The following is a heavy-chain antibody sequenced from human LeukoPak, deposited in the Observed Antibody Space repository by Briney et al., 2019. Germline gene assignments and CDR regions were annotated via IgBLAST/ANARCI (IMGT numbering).Heavy chain of an antibody. D-gene: IGHD3-16*02. Sequence: SETLSLTCTVSGYSISSGYYWGWIRQPPGKGLEWIGSIYHSGSTYYNPSLKSRVTISVDTSKNQFSLKLSSVTAADTAVYYCACLGSSVVVDYWGQGTLVTVSS. CDR3: ACLGSSVVVDY. V-gene: IGHV4-38-2*02. J-gene: IGHJ4*02. CDR1: GYSISSGYY. CDR2: IYHSGST.